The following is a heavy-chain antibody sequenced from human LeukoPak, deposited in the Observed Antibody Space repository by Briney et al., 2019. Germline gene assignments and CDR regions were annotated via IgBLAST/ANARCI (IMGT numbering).Heavy chain of an antibody. CDR1: GYSISSGYY. J-gene: IGHJ5*02. Sequence: SETLSLTCTVSGYSISSGYYWGWIRQPPGKGLEWIGSIYHSGSTYYNPSLKSRVTISVDTSKNQFSLKLSSVSAADTAVYYCARDLSMADLGWFDPWGQGTLVTVSS. D-gene: IGHD2-8*01. CDR2: IYHSGST. CDR3: ARDLSMADLGWFDP. V-gene: IGHV4-38-2*02.